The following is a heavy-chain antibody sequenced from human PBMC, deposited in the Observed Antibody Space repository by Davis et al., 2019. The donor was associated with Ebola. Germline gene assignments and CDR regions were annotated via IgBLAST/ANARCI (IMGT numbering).Heavy chain of an antibody. V-gene: IGHV1-2*02. CDR2: INPSTGGT. CDR1: EYTFIAYY. J-gene: IGHJ6*02. CDR3: ARAEGDYNSGWHIPPMDV. D-gene: IGHD2/OR15-2a*01. Sequence: ASVKVSCKASEYTFIAYYIHWVRQAPGQGLEYMGWINPSTGGTDSAQKFQGRVTITRDTSISTAYMELSSLRSDDTAMYYCARAEGDYNSGWHIPPMDVWGQGTTVTVAS.